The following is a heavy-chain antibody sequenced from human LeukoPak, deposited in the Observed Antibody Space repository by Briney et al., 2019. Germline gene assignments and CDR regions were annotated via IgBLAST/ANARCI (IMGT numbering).Heavy chain of an antibody. V-gene: IGHV3-7*01. CDR2: INQEASEK. J-gene: IGHJ4*02. CDR3: ARPFSDLVSSDY. Sequence: GGSLRLSCAASGFKFSRYWMSWVRQAPGKGLEWVANINQEASEKYYVDSVNGRFTISRDNAKNSLYLQMNTLRVEDTAVYYCARPFSDLVSSDYWGQGILVTVSS. CDR1: GFKFSRYW. D-gene: IGHD3/OR15-3a*01.